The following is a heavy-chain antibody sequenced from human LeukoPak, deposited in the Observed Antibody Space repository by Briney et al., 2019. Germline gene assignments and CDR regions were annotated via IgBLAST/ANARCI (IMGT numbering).Heavy chain of an antibody. J-gene: IGHJ5*02. CDR2: ISYDGNNK. CDR3: ARDRLEGYCSSTSCYYWFDP. Sequence: PGRSLRLSCAASGFTFSSYAMHWVRQVPGKGLEWVAYISYDGNNKYFTDSVKGRFTTSRDNSKNTLYLQMNSLRAEDTAVYYCARDRLEGYCSSTSCYYWFDPWGQGTLVTVSS. V-gene: IGHV3-30-3*01. CDR1: GFTFSSYA. D-gene: IGHD2-2*01.